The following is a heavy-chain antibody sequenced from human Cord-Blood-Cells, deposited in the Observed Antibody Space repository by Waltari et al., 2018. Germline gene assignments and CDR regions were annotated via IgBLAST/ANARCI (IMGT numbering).Heavy chain of an antibody. CDR1: GFTFSSYG. Sequence: QVQLVESGGGVVQPGRSLRLSCAASGFTFSSYGMHWVRPAPGKGLAWVAVIWYDGSNKYYADSVKGRFTISRDNSKNTLYLQMNSLRAEDTAVYYCARDISTSRSPYDYWGQGTLVTVSS. V-gene: IGHV3-33*01. CDR3: ARDISTSRSPYDY. CDR2: IWYDGSNK. J-gene: IGHJ4*02. D-gene: IGHD2-2*01.